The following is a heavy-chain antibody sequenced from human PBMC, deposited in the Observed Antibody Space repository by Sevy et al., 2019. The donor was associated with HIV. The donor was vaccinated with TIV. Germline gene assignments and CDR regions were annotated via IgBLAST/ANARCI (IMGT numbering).Heavy chain of an antibody. D-gene: IGHD3-22*01. CDR1: GFTFSSYA. CDR2: ISYDGSNK. V-gene: IGHV3-30*04. Sequence: GGSLRLSCAASGFTFSSYAMHWVRQAPGKGLEWVAVISYDGSNKYYADSVKGRFTISRDNSKNTLYLQMNSLRAEDTAVYYCAIGTSSSGYKGKKLDYWGQGTLVTVSS. J-gene: IGHJ4*02. CDR3: AIGTSSSGYKGKKLDY.